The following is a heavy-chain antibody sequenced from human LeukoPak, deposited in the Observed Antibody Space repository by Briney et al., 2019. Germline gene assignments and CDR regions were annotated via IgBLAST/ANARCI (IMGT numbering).Heavy chain of an antibody. CDR2: MNPNSGNT. V-gene: IGHV1-8*01. D-gene: IGHD5-24*01. CDR1: GYTFTSYD. CDR3: ARGPVEMARKNWFDP. J-gene: IGHJ5*02. Sequence: ASVKVSCKASGYTFTSYDINWVRQATGQGLEWIGWMNPNSGNTGYAQKFQGRVTMTRNTSISTAYMELSSLRSEDTAVYYCARGPVEMARKNWFDPWGQGTPVTVSS.